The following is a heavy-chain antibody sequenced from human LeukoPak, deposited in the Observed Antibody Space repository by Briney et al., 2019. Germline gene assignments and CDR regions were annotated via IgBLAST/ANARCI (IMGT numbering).Heavy chain of an antibody. CDR1: GFTFSSYG. J-gene: IGHJ4*02. Sequence: GRSLRLSCAASGFTFSSYGMHWVRQAPGKGLEWVAVISYDGSNKYYADSVKGRFTISRDNSKNTLYLQMNSLSAEDTAVYYCAKDDDILTGYYTPPFDYWGQGTLVTVSS. V-gene: IGHV3-30*18. CDR3: AKDDDILTGYYTPPFDY. D-gene: IGHD3-9*01. CDR2: ISYDGSNK.